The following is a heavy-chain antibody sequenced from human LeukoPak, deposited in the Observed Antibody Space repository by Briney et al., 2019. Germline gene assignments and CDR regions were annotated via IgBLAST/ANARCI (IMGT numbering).Heavy chain of an antibody. D-gene: IGHD6-13*01. CDR3: AKAVAAAGRFGFDP. J-gene: IGHJ5*02. Sequence: RPSETLFLSCTLSGVSISTYYWSWIRQPPGKGLEWIGYIYNSVSTNYNPSLQSRVTISVDTPKNQFSLRLTSVTAADTAVYYCAKAVAAAGRFGFDPWGQGTLVTVSS. CDR1: GVSISTYY. CDR2: IYNSVST. V-gene: IGHV4-59*01.